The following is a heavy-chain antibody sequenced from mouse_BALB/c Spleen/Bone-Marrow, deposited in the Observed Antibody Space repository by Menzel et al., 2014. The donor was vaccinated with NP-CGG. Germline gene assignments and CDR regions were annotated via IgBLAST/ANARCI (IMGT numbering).Heavy chain of an antibody. Sequence: VQLQQSGAELARPGASVKLSCKASGYTFTSYWMQWVKQRPGQGLEWIGAIYPGDGDTRYTQKFKGKATLTADKSSSTAYMQLSSLASEDSAVYYCAKGGRGAYWGQGTLVTVSA. CDR2: IYPGDGDT. J-gene: IGHJ3*01. V-gene: IGHV1-87*01. D-gene: IGHD3-3*01. CDR3: AKGGRGAY. CDR1: GYTFTSYW.